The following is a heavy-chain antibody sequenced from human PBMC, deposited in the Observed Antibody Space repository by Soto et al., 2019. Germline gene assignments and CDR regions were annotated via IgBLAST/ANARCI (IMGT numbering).Heavy chain of an antibody. Sequence: SETLSLTCAVYGGSFSGYYWGWIRQPPGKGLEWIGEINHSGSTNYNPSLKSRVTISVDTSKNQFSLKLSSVTAADTAVYYCARIPYYDFWSGYPNHYYYGMDVWGQGTKVTVSS. CDR2: INHSGST. CDR1: GGSFSGYY. D-gene: IGHD3-3*01. J-gene: IGHJ6*02. CDR3: ARIPYYDFWSGYPNHYYYGMDV. V-gene: IGHV4-34*01.